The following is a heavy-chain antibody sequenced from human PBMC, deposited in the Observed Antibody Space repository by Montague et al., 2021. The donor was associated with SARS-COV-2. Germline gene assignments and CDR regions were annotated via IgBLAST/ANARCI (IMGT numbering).Heavy chain of an antibody. CDR2: IDTSGSP. CDR3: GSDTTGYFCFDY. V-gene: IGHV4-4*07. CDR1: GASISTSY. J-gene: IGHJ4*02. D-gene: IGHD3-9*01. Sequence: SETLSLTCTVSGASISTSYWGWIRQTAGKGLEWIGRIDTSGSPNYNPSLKSRVTMSLDTSKNQLSLKVNSVTAADTACISCGSDTTGYFCFDYWGRGTLITVSS.